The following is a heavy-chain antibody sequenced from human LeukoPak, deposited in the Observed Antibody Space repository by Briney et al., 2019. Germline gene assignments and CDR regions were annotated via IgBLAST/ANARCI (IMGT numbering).Heavy chain of an antibody. J-gene: IGHJ4*02. V-gene: IGHV3-30*02. CDR2: IRYDGSNK. Sequence: GGSLRLSCAASGFTFSSYGMHWVRQAPGKGLEWVAFIRYDGSNKYYADSVKGRFTISRDNSKNTLYLQMNSLRAEDTAVYYCAKDRGLYSWNYEDLLELDYWGQGPLVTVSS. D-gene: IGHD1-7*01. CDR1: GFTFSSYG. CDR3: AKDRGLYSWNYEDLLELDY.